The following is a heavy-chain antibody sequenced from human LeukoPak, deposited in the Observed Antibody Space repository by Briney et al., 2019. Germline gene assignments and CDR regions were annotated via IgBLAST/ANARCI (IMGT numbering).Heavy chain of an antibody. J-gene: IGHJ5*02. CDR1: GGAFSGYY. Sequence: SETLPLTCAVYGGAFSGYYWSWIRQRPGKGLERGGDINHSGSTNYNPSLKSRVTISVDTSKNQFSLKLSSVTAADTAVYYCARGGVSDWFDPWGQGTLVTVSS. CDR2: INHSGST. CDR3: ARGGVSDWFDP. V-gene: IGHV4-34*01. D-gene: IGHD2-8*01.